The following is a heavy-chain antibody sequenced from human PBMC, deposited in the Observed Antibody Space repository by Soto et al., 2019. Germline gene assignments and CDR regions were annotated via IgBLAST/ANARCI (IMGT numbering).Heavy chain of an antibody. CDR1: GYTFTRYT. V-gene: IGHV1-3*01. CDR3: ARGIATGQLDP. J-gene: IGHJ5*02. D-gene: IGHD2-15*01. Sequence: ASVKVSCKASGYTFTRYTMNWVRQAPGQRLEWVGWINPDNGNTKSSQKFQDRVIITRDTSASTAYMDLSSLRSEDTAVYYCARGIATGQLDPWGQGTLVTVSS. CDR2: INPDNGNT.